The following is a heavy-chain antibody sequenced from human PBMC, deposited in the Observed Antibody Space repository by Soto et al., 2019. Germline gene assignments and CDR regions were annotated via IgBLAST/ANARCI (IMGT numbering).Heavy chain of an antibody. Sequence: QITLNESGPTQVNPRQTLTLTCTFSGFSLTTSGVGVGWSRQSPGKAPEWLALIYWDDDKRYSSSLKSRLTIAKDSSKIQVGRTMADLDPADTATYYCAHRVRRTVFGLVTSTASYFDFWGQGTPVAVSS. CDR3: AHRVRRTVFGLVTSTASYFDF. V-gene: IGHV2-5*02. CDR2: IYWDDDK. J-gene: IGHJ4*02. CDR1: GFSLTTSGVG. D-gene: IGHD3-3*01.